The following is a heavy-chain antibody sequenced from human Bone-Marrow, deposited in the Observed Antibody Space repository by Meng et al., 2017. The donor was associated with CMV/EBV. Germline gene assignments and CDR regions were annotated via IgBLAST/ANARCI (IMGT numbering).Heavy chain of an antibody. J-gene: IGHJ3*02. D-gene: IGHD3-10*01. CDR1: GFTFSNAW. CDR3: AREPGSRAFDI. V-gene: IGHV3-15*01. Sequence: GGSLRLSCAASGFTFSNAWMSWVRQAPGKGLEWVGRIKSKTDGGTTDYAAPVKGRFTISRDDSKNTLYLQMNSLKTEDTAVYYCAREPGSRAFDIWGQGTMVTVSS. CDR2: IKSKTDGGTT.